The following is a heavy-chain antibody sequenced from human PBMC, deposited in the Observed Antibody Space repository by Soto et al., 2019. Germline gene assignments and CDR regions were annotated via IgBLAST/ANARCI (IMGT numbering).Heavy chain of an antibody. CDR3: AREDTDYYYGMDV. D-gene: IGHD5-18*01. CDR1: GFTVSSNY. V-gene: IGHV3-53*02. Sequence: EVQLVEIGGGLIQPGGSLRLSCAASGFTVSSNYMSWVRQAPGKGLEWVSVIYSGGSTYYADSVKGRFTISRDNSKNTLYLQMNSLRAEDTAVYYCAREDTDYYYGMDVWGQGTTVTVSS. CDR2: IYSGGST. J-gene: IGHJ6*02.